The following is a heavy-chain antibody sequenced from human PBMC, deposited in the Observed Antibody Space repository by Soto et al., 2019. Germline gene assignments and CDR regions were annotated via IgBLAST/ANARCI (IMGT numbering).Heavy chain of an antibody. Sequence: SAKVACTACRDRVSSSEVAVSRQAPGQGLEWMGIINPSGGSTSYAQKFQGRVTMTRDTSTSTVYMELSSLRSEDTAVYYCASGIAAADDWYFDLWGRGTLVTVSS. CDR3: ASGIAAADDWYFDL. CDR1: RDRVSSSE. J-gene: IGHJ2*01. V-gene: IGHV1-46*01. D-gene: IGHD6-13*01. CDR2: INPSGGST.